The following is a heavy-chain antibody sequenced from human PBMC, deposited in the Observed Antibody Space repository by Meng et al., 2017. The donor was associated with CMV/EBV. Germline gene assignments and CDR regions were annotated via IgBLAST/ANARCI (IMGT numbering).Heavy chain of an antibody. V-gene: IGHV4-30-4*08. Sequence: VALQGSGPGLVKPSQPLSLTCTVSGGSISSGDYYWSWIRQPPGKGLEWIGYIYYSGSTYYNPSLKSRVTISVDTSKNQFSLKLSSVTAADTAVYYCARVGRTSCYDYWGQGTLVTVSS. J-gene: IGHJ4*02. CDR1: GGSISSGDYY. D-gene: IGHD2-2*01. CDR2: IYYSGST. CDR3: ARVGRTSCYDY.